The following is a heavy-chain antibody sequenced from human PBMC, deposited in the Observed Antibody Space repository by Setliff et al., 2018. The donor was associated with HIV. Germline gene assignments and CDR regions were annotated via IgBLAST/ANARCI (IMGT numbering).Heavy chain of an antibody. D-gene: IGHD6-19*01. Sequence: PGGSLRLSCEGSGFNFNNYAMHWVRQSPGKGLEWVSGISWNSDIIGYADSAEGRFTISRDNARNSLYLLMNRLTAEDTASYYCVKDGSVSGRNYYYMDVWGKGTTVTVSS. CDR2: ISWNSDII. CDR3: VKDGSVSGRNYYYMDV. CDR1: GFNFNNYA. V-gene: IGHV3-9*01. J-gene: IGHJ6*03.